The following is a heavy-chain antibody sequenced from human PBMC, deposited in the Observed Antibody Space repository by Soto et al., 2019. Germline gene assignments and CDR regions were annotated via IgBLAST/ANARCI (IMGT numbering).Heavy chain of an antibody. J-gene: IGHJ6*02. Sequence: EASVKVSCKASGGTFSSYAISWVRQAPGQGLEWMGGIIPIFGTANYAQKFQGRVTITADESTSTAYMELSSLRSEDTAVYYCARDTRYSSHNNGMDVWGQGTTVTVSS. D-gene: IGHD6-13*01. CDR3: ARDTRYSSHNNGMDV. CDR1: GGTFSSYA. CDR2: IIPIFGTA. V-gene: IGHV1-69*13.